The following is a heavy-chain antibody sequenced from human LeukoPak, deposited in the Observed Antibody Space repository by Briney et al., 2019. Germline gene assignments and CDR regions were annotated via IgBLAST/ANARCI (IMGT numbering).Heavy chain of an antibody. V-gene: IGHV3-30-3*01. J-gene: IGHJ4*02. CDR2: ISYDGSKK. Sequence: PGGSLRLSCAASGFSLSGYGKHWVRQAPGKGLEWVAVISYDGSKKYYADSVKGRFTISRDNPKNTQYLEMNSLKAEDTAVYYCARVRAAHYYDYWGQGTLVTVSS. CDR1: GFSLSGYG. D-gene: IGHD6-6*01. CDR3: ARVRAAHYYDY.